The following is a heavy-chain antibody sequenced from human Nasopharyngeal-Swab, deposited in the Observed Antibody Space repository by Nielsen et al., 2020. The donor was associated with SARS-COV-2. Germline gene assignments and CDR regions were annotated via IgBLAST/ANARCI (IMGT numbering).Heavy chain of an antibody. V-gene: IGHV3-23*01. CDR3: ASLYGSGSYYNRQTYYYYGMDV. J-gene: IGHJ6*02. Sequence: GESLKISCAASGFTFSSYAMSWVRHAPGKGLECVSAISGSGGSTYYADSVKGRFTISRDNSKNTLYLQMNSLRAEDTAVYYCASLYGSGSYYNRQTYYYYGMDVWGQGTTVTVSS. CDR2: ISGSGGST. CDR1: GFTFSSYA. D-gene: IGHD3-10*01.